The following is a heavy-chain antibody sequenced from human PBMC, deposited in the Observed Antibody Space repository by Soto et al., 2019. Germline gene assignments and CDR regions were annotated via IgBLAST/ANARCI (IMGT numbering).Heavy chain of an antibody. V-gene: IGHV3-73*01. CDR3: TRLGGVYYDILTGYYTDGGDY. D-gene: IGHD3-9*01. CDR1: GFTFSGSA. CDR2: IRSKANSYAT. Sequence: LSCAASGFTFSGSAMHWVRQASGKGLEWVGRIRSKANSYATAYAASVKGRFTISRDDSKNTAYLQMNSLKTEDTAVYYCTRLGGVYYDILTGYYTDGGDYWGQGTLVTVSS. J-gene: IGHJ4*02.